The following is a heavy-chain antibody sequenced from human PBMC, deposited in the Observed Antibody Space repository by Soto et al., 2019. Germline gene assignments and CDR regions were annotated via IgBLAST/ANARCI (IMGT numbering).Heavy chain of an antibody. CDR3: ARGGNTMVRGVKEFDP. V-gene: IGHV4-39*01. D-gene: IGHD3-10*01. CDR1: GGSIGSSSYY. CDR2: IYYSGST. Sequence: SETLSLTCTVSGGSIGSSSYYWGWIRQPPGKGLEWIGSIYYSGSTYYNPSLKSRVTISVDTSKNQFSLKLSSVTAADTAVYYCARGGNTMVRGVKEFDPWGQGTQVTAPQ. J-gene: IGHJ5*02.